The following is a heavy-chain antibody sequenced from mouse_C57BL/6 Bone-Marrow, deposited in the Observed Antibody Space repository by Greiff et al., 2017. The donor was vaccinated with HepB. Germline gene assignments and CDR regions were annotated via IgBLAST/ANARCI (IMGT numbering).Heavy chain of an antibody. CDR3: ARSFITTVVATDYYAMDY. Sequence: QVTLKESGPGILQSSQTLSLTCSFSGFSLSTSGMGVSWIRQPSGKGLEWLAHIYWDDDKRYNPSLKSRLTISKDTSRNQVFLKITSVDTADTATYYCARSFITTVVATDYYAMDYWGQGTSVTVSS. CDR1: GFSLSTSGMG. J-gene: IGHJ4*01. D-gene: IGHD1-1*01. V-gene: IGHV8-12*01. CDR2: IYWDDDK.